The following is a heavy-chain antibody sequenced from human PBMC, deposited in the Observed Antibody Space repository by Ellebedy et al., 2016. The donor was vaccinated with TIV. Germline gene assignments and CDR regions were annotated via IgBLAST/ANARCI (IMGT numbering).Heavy chain of an antibody. CDR3: ARDREGFCIKGVCSHSHY. CDR1: GYTFTNYG. V-gene: IGHV1-18*01. CDR2: ISAYNGNT. J-gene: IGHJ4*02. Sequence: ASVKVSXXASGYTFTNYGISWVRQAPGQGLEWMGWISAYNGNTRYSQKVQDRVTMTTDTSTNTVYMELRNLTSDDTAVYYCARDREGFCIKGVCSHSHYWGQGTLVTVSS. D-gene: IGHD2-8*01.